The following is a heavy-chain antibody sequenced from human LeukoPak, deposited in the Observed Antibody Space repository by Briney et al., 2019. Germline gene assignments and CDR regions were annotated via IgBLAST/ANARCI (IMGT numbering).Heavy chain of an antibody. D-gene: IGHD3-22*01. V-gene: IGHV4-39*01. J-gene: IGHJ6*02. CDR1: GGSFSRWNYY. CDR3: ATRSYYDTSGVYSMDV. Sequence: SDTLSLTCSLSGGSFSRWNYYCRWIRQPPGEKLEWIGSIYYSGGTYYHPSLKSQVTISEDTSNNQSSLKLNSVTAADTAVYYCATRSYYDTSGVYSMDVWGQGTTVTVSS. CDR2: IYYSGGT.